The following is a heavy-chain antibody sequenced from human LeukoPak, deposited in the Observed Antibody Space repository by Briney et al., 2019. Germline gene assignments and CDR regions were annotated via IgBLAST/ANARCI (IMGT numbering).Heavy chain of an antibody. J-gene: IGHJ6*03. V-gene: IGHV1-69*06. CDR2: IIPIFGTA. D-gene: IGHD2-2*01. CDR3: AITLHPYCSSTSCSHARYYYYYMDV. Sequence: ASVKVSCKASGGTFSSYAISWVRQAPGQGLEWMGGIIPIFGTANYAQKFQGRVTITADKSTSTAYMEPSSLRSEDTAVYYCAITLHPYCSSTSCSHARYYYYYMDVWGKGTTVTVSS. CDR1: GGTFSSYA.